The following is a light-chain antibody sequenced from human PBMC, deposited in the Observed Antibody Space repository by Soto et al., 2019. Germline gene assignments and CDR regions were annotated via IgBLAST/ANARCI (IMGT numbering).Light chain of an antibody. J-gene: IGKJ4*01. CDR1: QPLGAW. CDR3: QQADIFLLT. V-gene: IGKV1-12*01. Sequence: DIQMTPFPSSVSASVGDRVTITCRASQPLGAWLAWYQQKPGKAPKLLIYATSTLESGVPSRFSGSGSGTEFSLTVSSLQPEDFATYYCQQADIFLLTFGGGTRVEIK. CDR2: ATS.